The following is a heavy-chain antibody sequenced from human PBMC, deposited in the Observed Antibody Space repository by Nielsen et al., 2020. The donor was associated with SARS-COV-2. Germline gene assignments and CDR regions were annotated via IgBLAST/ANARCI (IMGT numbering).Heavy chain of an antibody. J-gene: IGHJ5*02. CDR2: FDAENGGT. CDR1: GYRLSEIG. CDR3: ASGSEYLLRHLPLDP. Sequence: ASVKVSCKVSGYRLSEIGMHWVRQGPGKGLEWMGGFDAENGGTVFAQKFQGRVSMTEDTSTDTAYMELSSLTSEDTAIYYCASGSEYLLRHLPLDPWGQGTLVTVSS. V-gene: IGHV1-24*01. D-gene: IGHD2-2*01.